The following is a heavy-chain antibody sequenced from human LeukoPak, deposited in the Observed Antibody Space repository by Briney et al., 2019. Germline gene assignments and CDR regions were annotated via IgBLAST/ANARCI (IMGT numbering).Heavy chain of an antibody. CDR3: ARSRTGTMWAWFDP. V-gene: IGHV6-1*01. J-gene: IGHJ5*01. CDR1: GDSVSSNSAA. Sequence: SQTLSLTCAISGDSVSSNSAAWNWIRQSPSRGLEWLGRKYYRSKWYNDYAVSVKNRITINPDTSKNQFSLQLNSGTPEDTGVYYYARSRTGTMWAWFDPWGQGTLVTVSS. D-gene: IGHD1-7*01. CDR2: KYYRSKWYN.